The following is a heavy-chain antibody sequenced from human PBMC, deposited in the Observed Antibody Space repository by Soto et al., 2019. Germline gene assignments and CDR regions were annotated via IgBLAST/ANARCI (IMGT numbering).Heavy chain of an antibody. CDR2: ISSSSSTI. J-gene: IGHJ4*02. D-gene: IGHD3-16*02. V-gene: IGHV3-48*01. Sequence: GGSLRFSCAASGFTFSSYSMNWVRQAPGKGLEWVSYISSSSSTIYYADSVKGRFTISRDNAKNSLYLQMNSLRAEDTAVYYCASLVGVIKNYFDYCGQGTLVTVSS. CDR1: GFTFSSYS. CDR3: ASLVGVIKNYFDY.